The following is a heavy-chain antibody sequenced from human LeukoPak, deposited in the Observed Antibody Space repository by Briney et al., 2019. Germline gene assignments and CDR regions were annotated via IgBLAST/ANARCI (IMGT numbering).Heavy chain of an antibody. CDR3: AREEATVAGTKNRFDP. CDR2: INHSGST. V-gene: IGHV4-34*01. CDR1: GGSFSGYY. Sequence: PSETLSLTCAVYGGSFSGYYWSWIRQPPGKGLEWIGEINHSGSTNYNPSLKSRVTISVDTSKNQFSLKLSSVTAADTAVYYCAREEATVAGTKNRFDPWGQGTLVTVSS. D-gene: IGHD6-19*01. J-gene: IGHJ5*02.